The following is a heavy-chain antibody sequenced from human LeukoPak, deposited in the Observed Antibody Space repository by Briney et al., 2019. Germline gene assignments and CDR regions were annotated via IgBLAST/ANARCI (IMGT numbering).Heavy chain of an antibody. D-gene: IGHD6-13*01. Sequence: SVKVSCNASGFTFTSSGMQWVRQARGQGLGWKGWIVVGSGNTNSAKKCQERVTITRGMSTTTAYMELSSQRSEDTAVYYCAEGAAAGTMGDYWGQGTLVTVSS. CDR2: IVVGSGNT. V-gene: IGHV1-58*02. CDR3: AEGAAAGTMGDY. CDR1: GFTFTSSG. J-gene: IGHJ4*02.